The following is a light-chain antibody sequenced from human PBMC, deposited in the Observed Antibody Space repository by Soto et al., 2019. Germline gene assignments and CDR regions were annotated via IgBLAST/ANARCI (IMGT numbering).Light chain of an antibody. V-gene: IGKV1-5*01. Sequence: DIQMTQSPSTLSASVGDRVTITCRASQSIGRWLAWYQQKPGNAPKLLIYAASSLQSGVPSRFSGSGSGTEFTLTISRLQPDDFATYYCQQYNSYWTFVQGTKVDFK. CDR1: QSIGRW. CDR2: AAS. CDR3: QQYNSYWT. J-gene: IGKJ1*01.